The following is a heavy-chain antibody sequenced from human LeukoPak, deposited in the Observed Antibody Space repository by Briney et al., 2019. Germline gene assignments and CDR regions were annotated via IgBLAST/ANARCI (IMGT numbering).Heavy chain of an antibody. J-gene: IGHJ4*02. CDR2: IYYSGST. CDR3: ARDGDGYPLGY. V-gene: IGHV4-59*01. CDR1: GGSISSYY. Sequence: SETLFLTCTVPGGSISSYYWSWIRQPPGKGLEWIEYIYYSGSTNYNPSLKSRVTISVDTSNNQFSLKLSSVTAADTAVYYCARDGDGYPLGYWGQGTLVTVSS. D-gene: IGHD5-24*01.